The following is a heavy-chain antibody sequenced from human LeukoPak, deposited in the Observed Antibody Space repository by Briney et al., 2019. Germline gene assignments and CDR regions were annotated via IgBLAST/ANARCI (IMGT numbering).Heavy chain of an antibody. V-gene: IGHV3-74*01. D-gene: IGHD2/OR15-2a*01. Sequence: GGSLRLSCAASGLTFHNTWMHWIRQAPGKGLVWVSRIKGDGITTTYADSVKGRFTISRDNAKNTLYLQMNSLRAEDTAVYYCAADGEYAFLVWGQGTMVTVCS. CDR3: AADGEYAFLV. J-gene: IGHJ3*01. CDR2: IKGDGITT. CDR1: GLTFHNTW.